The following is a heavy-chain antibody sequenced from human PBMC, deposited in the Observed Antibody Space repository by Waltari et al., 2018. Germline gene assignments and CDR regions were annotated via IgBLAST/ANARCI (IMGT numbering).Heavy chain of an antibody. J-gene: IGHJ3*02. CDR3: ANSLVTMIVVSGAFDI. V-gene: IGHV3-23*01. Sequence: EVQLLESGGGLVQPGGSLRLSCAASVFTFSSYAMSWVRQAPGKGLEWFPRISGCDGRTYYADAVQGRFTISSDESKTTLYLQMNSLRAEATAGYDCANSLVTMIVVSGAFDIWGQGTMVTVSS. CDR1: VFTFSSYA. CDR2: ISGCDGRT. D-gene: IGHD3-22*01.